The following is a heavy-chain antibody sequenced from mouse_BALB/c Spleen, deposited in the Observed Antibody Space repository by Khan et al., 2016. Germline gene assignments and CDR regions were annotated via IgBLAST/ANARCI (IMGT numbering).Heavy chain of an antibody. Sequence: EVQLQESGPGLVKPSQSLSLTCTVTGYSITSDYAWNWIRQFPGNKLEWMGYISYSGSTRYYQSLKSRISITRDPSKNQVFLQLNSVPTEATATYCGARTPTACYTMDYWGQGTSVTVSS. D-gene: IGHD2-10*01. J-gene: IGHJ4*01. CDR1: GYSITSDYA. CDR3: ARTPTACYTMDY. CDR2: ISYSGST. V-gene: IGHV3-2*02.